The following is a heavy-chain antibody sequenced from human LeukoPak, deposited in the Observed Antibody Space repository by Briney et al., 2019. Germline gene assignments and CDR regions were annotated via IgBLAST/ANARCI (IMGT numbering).Heavy chain of an antibody. CDR2: IRSKPYGGTT. Sequence: GGSLRLSCRGSGFRFGDYVMSWVRQAPGKGLEWIGCIRSKPYGGTTEYAASVKGRFFISRDDSKSIAYLHMNSLRAEDTALYYCAKWGDYDVLTGYVPDYWGQGTLVTVSS. V-gene: IGHV3-49*04. D-gene: IGHD3-9*01. CDR3: AKWGDYDVLTGYVPDY. CDR1: GFRFGDYV. J-gene: IGHJ4*02.